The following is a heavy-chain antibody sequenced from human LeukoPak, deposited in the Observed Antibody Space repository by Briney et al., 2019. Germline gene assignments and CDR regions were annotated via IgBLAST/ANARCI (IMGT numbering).Heavy chain of an antibody. J-gene: IGHJ2*01. D-gene: IGHD3-16*01. CDR2: ISYDGTNK. CDR3: AKDRGTISESFWYFHL. CDR1: GFTFSSYW. Sequence: PGGSLRLSCAASGFTFSSYWMSWVRQAPGKGLEWVALISYDGTNKCYADSVKGRFTISRDSSKNTLYLQMNNLRVEDTAVYYCAKDRGTISESFWYFHLWGRGAPVTVSS. V-gene: IGHV3-30*18.